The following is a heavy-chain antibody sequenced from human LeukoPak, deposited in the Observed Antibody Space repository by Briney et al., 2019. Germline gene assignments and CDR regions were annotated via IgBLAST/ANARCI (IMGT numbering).Heavy chain of an antibody. CDR2: IKSKTAGGTT. V-gene: IGHV3-15*07. CDR1: GFTFSNYW. J-gene: IGHJ4*02. Sequence: GGSLRLSCAASGFTFSNYWMHWVRQAPGKGLEWVGRIKSKTAGGTTDYAAPVKGRFIISRDDSKNTLYLQMNSLKTEDTAVYYCSINYYESNDYYIDYWGQGTLVTVSS. CDR3: SINYYESNDYYIDY. D-gene: IGHD3-22*01.